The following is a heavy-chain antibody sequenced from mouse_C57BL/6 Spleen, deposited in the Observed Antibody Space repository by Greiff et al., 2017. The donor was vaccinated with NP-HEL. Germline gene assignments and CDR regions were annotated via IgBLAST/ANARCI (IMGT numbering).Heavy chain of an antibody. CDR1: GFNIKDDY. CDR3: TTNLANWDDY. CDR2: IDPENGDT. V-gene: IGHV14-4*01. J-gene: IGHJ2*01. D-gene: IGHD4-1*01. Sequence: VQLKESGAELVRPGASVKLSCTASGFNIKDDYMHWVKQRPEQGLEWIGWIDPENGDTEYASKFQGKATITADTSSNTAYLQLSSLTSEDTAVYYCTTNLANWDDYWGQGTTLTVSS.